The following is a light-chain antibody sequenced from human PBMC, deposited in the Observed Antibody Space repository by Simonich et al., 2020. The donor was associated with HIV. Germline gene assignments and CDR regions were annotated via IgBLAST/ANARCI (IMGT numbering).Light chain of an antibody. J-gene: IGKJ3*01. Sequence: EIVLTQSPATLSLSPGERATLSCRASQSVSSSLAWYQQKPGQAPRLLIYNASNRATGIPARFSGSGSGTDFTLTISRLEPEDFAVYYCQQYGSSPRVTFGPGTKVDIK. V-gene: IGKV3-20*01. CDR2: NAS. CDR3: QQYGSSPRVT. CDR1: QSVSSS.